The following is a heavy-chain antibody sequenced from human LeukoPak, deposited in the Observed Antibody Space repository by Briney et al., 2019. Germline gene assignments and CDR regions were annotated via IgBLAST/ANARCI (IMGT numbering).Heavy chain of an antibody. CDR3: AKESGGGLRYFDWSLRDDAFDI. J-gene: IGHJ3*02. V-gene: IGHV3-23*01. D-gene: IGHD3-9*01. Sequence: GGSLRLSCAASGFTFSSYAMSWVRQAPGKGLEWASAISGSGGSTYYADSVKGRFTISRDNSKNTLYLQMNSLRAEDTAVYYCAKESGGGLRYFDWSLRDDAFDIWGQGTMVTVSS. CDR1: GFTFSSYA. CDR2: ISGSGGST.